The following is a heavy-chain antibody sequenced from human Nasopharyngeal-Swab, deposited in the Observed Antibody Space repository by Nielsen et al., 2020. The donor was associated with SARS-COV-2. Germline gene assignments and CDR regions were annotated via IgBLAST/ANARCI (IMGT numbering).Heavy chain of an antibody. J-gene: IGHJ5*02. CDR1: GYSFSSFD. D-gene: IGHD3-10*01. CDR3: VSLEVRGVLGP. V-gene: IGHV1-8*01. CDR2: MNHYSCNT. Sequence: ASVKISCKDSGYSFSSFDIHWVRQATGQELAWMGWMNHYSCNTGYAQKFQGRVTINKETSISTSYMELSSLTPEDTAVYYCVSLEVRGVLGPWGQGTVVTVSS.